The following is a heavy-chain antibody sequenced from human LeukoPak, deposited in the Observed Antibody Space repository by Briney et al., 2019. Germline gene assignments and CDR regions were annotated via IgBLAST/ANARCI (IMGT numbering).Heavy chain of an antibody. V-gene: IGHV4-59*01. CDR1: GASISSDY. D-gene: IGHD3-16*01. CDR3: ARETSQKGAHYMDV. Sequence: PSETLSLTCTVSGASISSDYWNWIRQPPGKGLEWIGYIHYTGTTNYNPSLKSRVTISVGTSKNQFSLKVSSVTAADTAVYYCARETSQKGAHYMDVWGKGTTVTISS. CDR2: IHYTGTT. J-gene: IGHJ6*03.